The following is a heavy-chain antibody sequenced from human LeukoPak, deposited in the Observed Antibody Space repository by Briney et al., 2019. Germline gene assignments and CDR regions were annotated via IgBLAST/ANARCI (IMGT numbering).Heavy chain of an antibody. V-gene: IGHV4-34*01. D-gene: IGHD3-10*01. CDR2: INHSGST. CDR3: ARGRFYYGSGRFYGWFDP. CDR1: GGSFSGYY. J-gene: IGHJ5*02. Sequence: SETLSLTCAVYGGSFSGYYWSWIRQPPGKGLEWIGEINHSGSTNYNLSLKSRVTISVDTSKNQFSLKLSSVTAADTAVYYCARGRFYYGSGRFYGWFDPWGQGTLVTVSS.